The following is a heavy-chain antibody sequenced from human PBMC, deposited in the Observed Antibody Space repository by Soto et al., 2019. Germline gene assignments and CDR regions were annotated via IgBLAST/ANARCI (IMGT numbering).Heavy chain of an antibody. Sequence: SETLSLTCTVSGGSISSTSYSWGWIRQPPGKGLEWIGSMYYSGTTYSNPSLQSRVTISVDTSNNQFSLKLTSVTAADTAVYFCPTHGGFLGIPRPTRSFDSCGPGSLVTLSS. D-gene: IGHD3-16*02. CDR3: PTHGGFLGIPRPTRSFDS. CDR1: GGSISSTSYS. V-gene: IGHV4-39*01. CDR2: MYYSGTT. J-gene: IGHJ4*02.